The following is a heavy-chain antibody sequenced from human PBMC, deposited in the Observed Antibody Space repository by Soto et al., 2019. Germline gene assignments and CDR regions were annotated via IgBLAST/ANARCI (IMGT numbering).Heavy chain of an antibody. Sequence: QVQLVQSGPEVRQSGSSVRVSCKSSGGTFSSSAISWVRQAPGQGLEWMGGIIPIFGTADNAQKFQGRVTITADESTTTAYMELSSLTSEDTAVYFCARDKDRVQLGGNYYYVMDVW. CDR3: ARDKDRVQLGGNYYYVMDV. J-gene: IGHJ6*01. V-gene: IGHV1-69*12. CDR2: IIPIFGTA. CDR1: GGTFSSSA. D-gene: IGHD1-1*01.